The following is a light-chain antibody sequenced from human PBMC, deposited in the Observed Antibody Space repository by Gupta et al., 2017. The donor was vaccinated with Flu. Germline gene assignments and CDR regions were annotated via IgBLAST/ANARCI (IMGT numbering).Light chain of an antibody. J-gene: IGKJ4*01. V-gene: IGKV2D-29*01. CDR2: EAF. Sequence: ISCRSTQSLLHSGGKTYLYWYLQKPGQPPQLLIYEAFNRFSGVPDRFSCSGSGTDFTLKIRRVEAEDVGVYYCMQSIETPLTFGGGTKVEIK. CDR1: QSLLHSGGKTY. CDR3: MQSIETPLT.